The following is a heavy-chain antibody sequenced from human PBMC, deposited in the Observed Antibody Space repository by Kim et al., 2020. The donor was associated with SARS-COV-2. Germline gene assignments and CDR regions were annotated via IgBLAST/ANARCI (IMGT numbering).Heavy chain of an antibody. CDR2: IYPGDSDT. Sequence: GESLKISCKGSGYSFTSYWIGWVRQMPGKGLEWMGIIYPGDSDTRYSPSFQGQVTISADKSISTAYLQWSSLKASDTAMYYCARLGDIAAAGTGLSLNWFDPWGQGTLVTVSS. J-gene: IGHJ5*02. CDR3: ARLGDIAAAGTGLSLNWFDP. V-gene: IGHV5-51*01. D-gene: IGHD6-13*01. CDR1: GYSFTSYW.